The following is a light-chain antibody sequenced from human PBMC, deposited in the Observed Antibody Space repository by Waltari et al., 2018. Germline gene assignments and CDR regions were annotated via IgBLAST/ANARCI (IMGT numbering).Light chain of an antibody. J-gene: IGKJ4*01. Sequence: EIVLTQSPATLSLSPGERATLSCRASQSVSSFLAWFQQKPGQAPRLLIFDASKRATDIPARFSATGSVTDFTLTISSLEPEDFAVYYCQHRSNWPSLSFGGGTKVEIK. V-gene: IGKV3-11*01. CDR3: QHRSNWPSLS. CDR1: QSVSSF. CDR2: DAS.